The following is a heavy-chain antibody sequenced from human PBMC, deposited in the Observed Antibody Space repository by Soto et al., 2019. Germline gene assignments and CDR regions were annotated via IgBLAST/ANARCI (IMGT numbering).Heavy chain of an antibody. V-gene: IGHV1-3*01. J-gene: IGHJ5*02. D-gene: IGHD3-3*01. Sequence: GASVKVSCKASGYTFTSYAMHWVRQASGQRLEWMGWINAGNGNTKYSQKFQGRVTITRDTSASTAYMELSSLRSEDTAVYYCARGYYDFWSGHYTGMVHGTYNWFDPWGQGTLVTVSS. CDR1: GYTFTSYA. CDR2: INAGNGNT. CDR3: ARGYYDFWSGHYTGMVHGTYNWFDP.